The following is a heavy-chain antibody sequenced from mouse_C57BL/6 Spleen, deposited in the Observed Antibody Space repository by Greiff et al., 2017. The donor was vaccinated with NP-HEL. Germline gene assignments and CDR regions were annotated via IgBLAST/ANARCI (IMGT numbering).Heavy chain of an antibody. CDR1: GFNIKDYY. CDR3: ARRPITTVVDYAMDY. D-gene: IGHD1-1*01. J-gene: IGHJ4*01. V-gene: IGHV14-2*01. CDR2: IDPEDGET. Sequence: EVQLQQSGAELVKPGASVKLSCTASGFNIKDYYMHWVKQRTEQGLEWIGRIDPEDGETKYAPKFQRKATITADTSSNTAYLQLISLTSEDTAVYYCARRPITTVVDYAMDYWGQGTSVTVSS.